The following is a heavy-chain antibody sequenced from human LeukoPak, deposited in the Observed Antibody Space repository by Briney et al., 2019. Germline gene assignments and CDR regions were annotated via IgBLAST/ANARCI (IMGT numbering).Heavy chain of an antibody. D-gene: IGHD1-1*01. Sequence: GGSLRLSCAASLFAFSKYVTTGVREPPGGGLDWGSTLPVSGGSNYYADSVKGRFTISRDNSKNTLYIQMYHLRAEETAVYYCAKQIWNGANLYFDYWGQGTLVSVSS. J-gene: IGHJ4*02. CDR1: LFAFSKYV. V-gene: IGHV3-23*01. CDR3: AKQIWNGANLYFDY. CDR2: LPVSGGSN.